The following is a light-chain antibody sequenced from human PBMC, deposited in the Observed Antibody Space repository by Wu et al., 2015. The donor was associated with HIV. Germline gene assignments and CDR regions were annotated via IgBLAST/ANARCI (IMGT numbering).Light chain of an antibody. CDR1: QSVGAN. CDR2: GAF. V-gene: IGKV3-15*01. J-gene: IGKJ2*01. Sequence: EILVTQSPATLSLSPGERATLSCRASQSVGANLAWYQHKRGQAPRLVISGAFTRATGIPVRFSGDGSGPDFTLTISNVQAEDSATYYCQQYESRPYTFGQGTNLEIK. CDR3: QQYESRPYT.